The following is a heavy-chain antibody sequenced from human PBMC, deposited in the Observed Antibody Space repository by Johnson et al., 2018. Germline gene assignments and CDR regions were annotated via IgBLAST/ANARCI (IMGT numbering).Heavy chain of an antibody. CDR1: GFTFSSYG. CDR3: ATGPLLRGGYMDV. V-gene: IGHV3-30*03. D-gene: IGHD4-17*01. Sequence: QVQLQQSGGGVVQPGRSLRLSCAASGFTFSSYGMHWVRQAPGKGLEWVAVISYDGSNKYYADSVKGRFTISRDNSKNTLYLQMNSPRAEDTAVYSCATGPLLRGGYMDVWGKGTTVTVSS. J-gene: IGHJ6*03. CDR2: ISYDGSNK.